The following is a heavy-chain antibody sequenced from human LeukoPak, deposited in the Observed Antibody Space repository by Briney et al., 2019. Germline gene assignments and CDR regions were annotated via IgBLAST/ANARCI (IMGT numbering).Heavy chain of an antibody. CDR1: GFTFSSYG. Sequence: GGSLRLSCAASGFTFSSYGMTWVRQAPGKGLEWVSYISSSSSTIYYADSVKGRFTISRDNAANSLFLQMNSLRVDDTAVYYCARDRFVARPPKPTAFDIWGQGTVVTVSS. CDR2: ISSSSSTI. V-gene: IGHV3-48*01. CDR3: ARDRFVARPPKPTAFDI. J-gene: IGHJ3*02. D-gene: IGHD6-6*01.